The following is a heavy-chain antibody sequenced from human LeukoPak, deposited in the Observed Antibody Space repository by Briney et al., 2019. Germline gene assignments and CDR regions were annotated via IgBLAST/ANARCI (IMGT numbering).Heavy chain of an antibody. CDR1: GFTFSSYA. V-gene: IGHV3-23*01. CDR3: ARHGSVRSPLGP. D-gene: IGHD3-10*01. Sequence: PGGSLRLSCAASGFTFSSYATSWVRQAPGKGLEWVSAISGSGGSTYYADSVKGRFTISRGNSKNTLYLQMNSLRAEDTAVYYCARHGSVRSPLGPWGQGTLVTVSS. J-gene: IGHJ5*02. CDR2: ISGSGGST.